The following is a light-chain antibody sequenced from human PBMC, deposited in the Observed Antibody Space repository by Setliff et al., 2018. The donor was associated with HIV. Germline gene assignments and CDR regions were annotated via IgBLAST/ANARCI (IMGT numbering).Light chain of an antibody. J-gene: IGKJ1*01. CDR2: AAS. CDR3: QKYNSPWS. Sequence: DIQMTQSPSSLSASVGDRVTITCRASQGLFHYLAWYQQKPGKVPKLLISAASTLQSGVPSRFSGSGSGTVFTLTINNLQPEDVATYYCQKYNSPWSVGQGTKVDIK. CDR1: QGLFHY. V-gene: IGKV1-27*01.